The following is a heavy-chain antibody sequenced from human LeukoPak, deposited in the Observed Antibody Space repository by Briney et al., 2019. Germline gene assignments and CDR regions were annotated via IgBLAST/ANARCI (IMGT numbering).Heavy chain of an antibody. CDR1: GDSVSSNSAA. CDR2: TYYRSKWYN. J-gene: IGHJ6*02. V-gene: IGHV6-1*01. CDR3: ARDWFGYCSGGSCPTHYYYYGMDV. Sequence: SQTLSLTCVISGDSVSSNSAAWNWIRQSPSRGLEWLGRTYYRSKWYNDYAVSVKSRITINPDTSKNQFSLQLNSVTPEDTAVYYCARDWFGYCSGGSCPTHYYYYGMDVWGQGTTVTVSS. D-gene: IGHD2-15*01.